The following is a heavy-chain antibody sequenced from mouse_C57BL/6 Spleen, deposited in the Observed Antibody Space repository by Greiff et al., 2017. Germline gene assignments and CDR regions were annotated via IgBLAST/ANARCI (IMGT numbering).Heavy chain of an antibody. J-gene: IGHJ2*01. V-gene: IGHV1-59*01. CDR3: ARNRALTVVDY. Sequence: QVQLQQPGAELVRPGTSVKLSCKASGYTFTSYWMHWVKQRPGQGLEWIGVIDPSDSYTNYNQKFKGKATLTVDTSSSTADLLLSSLTSEDSAVYYCARNRALTVVDYWGQVTTLTVSS. D-gene: IGHD1-1*01. CDR2: IDPSDSYT. CDR1: GYTFTSYW.